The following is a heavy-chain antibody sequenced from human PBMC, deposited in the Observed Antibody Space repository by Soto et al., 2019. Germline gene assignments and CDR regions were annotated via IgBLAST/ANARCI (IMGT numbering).Heavy chain of an antibody. V-gene: IGHV1-18*01. D-gene: IGHD6-13*01. CDR3: ARGAAAVWFDP. J-gene: IGHJ5*02. CDR1: GYTFSTYG. CDR2: ISGYTGNR. Sequence: QVQLVQSGAEVKKPGASVKVSCKASGYTFSTYGISWVRQAPGQGLEWMGWISGYTGNRNYAQKFQDRVTMTTDTPTSTAYMELRSLRSDDTAVYFCARGAAAVWFDPWGQGTLVTVSS.